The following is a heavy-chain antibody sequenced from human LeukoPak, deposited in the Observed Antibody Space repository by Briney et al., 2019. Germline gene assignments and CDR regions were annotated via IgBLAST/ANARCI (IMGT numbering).Heavy chain of an antibody. CDR3: ARGSGQWLVLVYFDY. J-gene: IGHJ4*02. D-gene: IGHD6-19*01. Sequence: PGGSLRLSCAASGFSVSSNYMSWVRQTPGKGLEWVSGIYSGGHIYYADSVKGRFTISRDNAKNSLYLQMNSLRAEDTAVYYCARGSGQWLVLVYFDYWGQGTLVTVSS. CDR2: IYSGGHI. CDR1: GFSVSSNY. V-gene: IGHV3-53*01.